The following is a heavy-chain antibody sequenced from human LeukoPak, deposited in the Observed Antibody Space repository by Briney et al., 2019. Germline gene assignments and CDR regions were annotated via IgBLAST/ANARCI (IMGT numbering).Heavy chain of an antibody. CDR2: ISGSGGST. J-gene: IGHJ4*02. V-gene: IGHV3-23*01. D-gene: IGHD5-18*01. CDR1: GFTFSSYA. CDR3: AKVFELWFSEYFDY. Sequence: GGSLRLSCAASGFTFSSYAMSWVRQAAGKGLEWVSAISGSGGSTYYADSVKGRFTISRDNSKNTLYLQMNSLRAEDTAVYYCAKVFELWFSEYFDYWGQGTLVTVSS.